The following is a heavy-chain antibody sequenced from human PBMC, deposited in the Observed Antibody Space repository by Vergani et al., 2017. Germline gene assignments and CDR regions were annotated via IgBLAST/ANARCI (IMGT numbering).Heavy chain of an antibody. D-gene: IGHD6-13*01. Sequence: EVQLVESGGGLVQPGRSLRLSCAASGFTLDDYAMQRGRQAPGKGLEWVSGINWNSDSIAYADSVKGRFTISRDNAKNSLYLQMNSLRAEDTALYYCVKDIAASGNYWYFDLWGRGTLVTVSS. CDR2: INWNSDSI. CDR3: VKDIAASGNYWYFDL. CDR1: GFTLDDYA. J-gene: IGHJ2*01. V-gene: IGHV3-9*01.